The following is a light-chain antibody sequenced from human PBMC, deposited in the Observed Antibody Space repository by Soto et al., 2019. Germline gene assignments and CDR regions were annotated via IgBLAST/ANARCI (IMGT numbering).Light chain of an antibody. V-gene: IGKV3-15*01. J-gene: IGKJ1*01. CDR2: GAS. CDR3: QQYNTWPPWT. CDR1: QSVSSN. Sequence: EIVMTQSPATLSVSPGERATLSCRASQSVSSNLAWYQQKPGQAPRLLIYGASTRATGIPARFGGSGSGTEFTLTISSLQSEDSAVYYCQQYNTWPPWTFGQGTKVEIK.